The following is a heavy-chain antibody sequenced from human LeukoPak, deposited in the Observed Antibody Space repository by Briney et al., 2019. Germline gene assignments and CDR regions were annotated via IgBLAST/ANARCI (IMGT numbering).Heavy chain of an antibody. V-gene: IGHV5-51*01. Sequence: GESLKISCKGSGYSFTSYWIGWVRQMPGKGLEWMGIIYPGDSDTRYSPSFQGQVTISADKSISTAYLQWSSLEASDTAMYYCARHGLSDDYVWGSYRSQPDYWGQGTLVTVSS. CDR3: ARHGLSDDYVWGSYRSQPDY. CDR2: IYPGDSDT. J-gene: IGHJ4*02. D-gene: IGHD3-16*02. CDR1: GYSFTSYW.